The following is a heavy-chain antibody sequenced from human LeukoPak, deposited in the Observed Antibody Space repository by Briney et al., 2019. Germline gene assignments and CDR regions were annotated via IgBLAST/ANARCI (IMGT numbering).Heavy chain of an antibody. V-gene: IGHV3-21*01. Sequence: GGSLRLSCAASRFTFSSYSMNWVRQAPGKGLEWVSSISSSSSYIYYADSVKGRFTISRDNAKNSLYLQMNSLRAEDTAVYYCARDATIDRYYDFWSGQNWFDPWGQGTLVTVSS. CDR1: RFTFSSYS. J-gene: IGHJ5*02. CDR2: ISSSSSYI. D-gene: IGHD3-3*01. CDR3: ARDATIDRYYDFWSGQNWFDP.